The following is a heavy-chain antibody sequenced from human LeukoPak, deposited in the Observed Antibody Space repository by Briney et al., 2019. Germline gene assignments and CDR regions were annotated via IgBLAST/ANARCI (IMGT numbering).Heavy chain of an antibody. CDR2: ISSSGSTI. CDR3: ARETEYYDSSGPVFDY. CDR1: GFTFSSYG. J-gene: IGHJ4*02. V-gene: IGHV3-48*03. D-gene: IGHD3-22*01. Sequence: GGSLRLSCAASGFTFSSYGMNWVRQAPGKGLEWVSYISSSGSTIYYADSVKGRLTISRDNAKNSLYLQMNSLRAEDTAVYYCARETEYYDSSGPVFDYWGQGTLVTVSS.